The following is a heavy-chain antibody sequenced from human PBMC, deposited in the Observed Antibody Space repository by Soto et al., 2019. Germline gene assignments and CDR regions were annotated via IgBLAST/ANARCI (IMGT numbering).Heavy chain of an antibody. V-gene: IGHV1-18*01. CDR1: GYTFTSYG. CDR3: ARTAYSSSWLKGYYYGMDV. CDR2: ISAYNGNT. D-gene: IGHD6-13*01. J-gene: IGHJ6*02. Sequence: ASVKVSCKASGYTFTSYGISWVRQAPGQGLEWMGWISAYNGNTNYAQKLQGRVTMTTDASTSTAYMELRSLRSDDTAVYYCARTAYSSSWLKGYYYGMDVWGQGTTVTVSS.